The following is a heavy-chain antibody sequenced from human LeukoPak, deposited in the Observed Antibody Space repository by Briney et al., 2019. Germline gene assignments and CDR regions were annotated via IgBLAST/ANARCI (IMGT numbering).Heavy chain of an antibody. CDR2: ISAGNGNT. CDR1: GYTFTSYA. D-gene: IGHD1-26*01. Sequence: ASVKVSCKASGYTFTSYAIHWVRQAPGQRLEWMGWISAGNGNTRYSQNFQGRVTFISNTSATTAFMELSSLRSEDAAVYYCARDSGSGNNDYWGQGTLVTVSS. V-gene: IGHV1-3*01. CDR3: ARDSGSGNNDY. J-gene: IGHJ4*02.